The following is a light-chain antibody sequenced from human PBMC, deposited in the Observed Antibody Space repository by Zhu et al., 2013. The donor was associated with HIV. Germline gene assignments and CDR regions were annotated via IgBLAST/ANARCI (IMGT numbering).Light chain of an antibody. CDR1: QGISSY. V-gene: IGKV1-16*01. CDR3: QQYNNWCS. Sequence: DIQMTQSPSSLSASVGDRVTLTCRASQGISSYLAWYQQKAGKAPESLIYAASNLQNGVPSRFSGSGSGTEFTLTISSLQSEDFAVYYCQQYNNWCSFGQGTRLEVK. CDR2: AAS. J-gene: IGKJ2*04.